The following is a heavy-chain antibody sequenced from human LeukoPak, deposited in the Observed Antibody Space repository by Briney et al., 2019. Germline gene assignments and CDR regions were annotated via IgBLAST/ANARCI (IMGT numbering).Heavy chain of an antibody. CDR1: GFTFSSYL. CDR3: ARGYYYDSSFDY. V-gene: IGHV3-21*01. CDR2: ISSSSTYI. J-gene: IGHJ4*02. Sequence: GGSLRLSCAASGFTFSSYLMNWVRQAPGKGLEWVSCISSSSTYIYYADSVKGRFTISRDDARNSLFLQMNSLRAEDTAVYYCARGYYYDSSFDYWGQGALVTVSS. D-gene: IGHD3-22*01.